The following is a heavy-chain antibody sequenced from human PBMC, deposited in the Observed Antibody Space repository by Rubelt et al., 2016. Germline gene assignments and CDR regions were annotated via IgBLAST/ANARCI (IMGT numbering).Heavy chain of an antibody. J-gene: IGHJ4*02. CDR1: GYTFTSYD. V-gene: IGHV1-8*01. Sequence: QVQLVQSGAEVKKPGASVKVSCKASGYTFTSYDINWLRQATGQGLEWMGWMNPTSGHTGYAQKFPGRVTMARNTSISTAYTELSRLRSDDTAVYYCASYSSGHFDYWGQGTLVTVSS. CDR3: ASYSSGHFDY. CDR2: MNPTSGHT. D-gene: IGHD6-19*01.